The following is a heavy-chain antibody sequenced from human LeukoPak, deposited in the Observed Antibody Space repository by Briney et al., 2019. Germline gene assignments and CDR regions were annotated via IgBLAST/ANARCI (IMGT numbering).Heavy chain of an antibody. Sequence: PGGSLRLSCAASGFTFDDYAMHCVRQAPGKGLEWVSGISWNSGSIGYADSVKGRFTISRDNAKNSLYLQMNSLRAEDTALYYCAKDSSYGMDVWGQGTTVTVSS. J-gene: IGHJ6*02. CDR1: GFTFDDYA. CDR2: ISWNSGSI. CDR3: AKDSSYGMDV. V-gene: IGHV3-9*01.